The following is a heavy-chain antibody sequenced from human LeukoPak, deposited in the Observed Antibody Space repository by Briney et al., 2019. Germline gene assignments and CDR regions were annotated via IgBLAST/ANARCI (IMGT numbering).Heavy chain of an antibody. CDR1: GGSISSGGYH. J-gene: IGHJ5*02. Sequence: SETLSLTCTVSGGSISSGGYHWSWIRQHPGKGLEWIGYIYYSGSTYYNPSLKSRVTISVDTSKNQFSLKLSSVTAADTAVYYCAREQRSGYLNWFDPWGQGTLVTVSS. CDR3: AREQRSGYLNWFDP. CDR2: IYYSGST. V-gene: IGHV4-31*03. D-gene: IGHD3-3*01.